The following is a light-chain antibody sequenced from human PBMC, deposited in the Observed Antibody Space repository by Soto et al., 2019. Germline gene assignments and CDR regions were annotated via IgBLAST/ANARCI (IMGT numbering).Light chain of an antibody. CDR2: GAS. J-gene: IGKJ4*01. Sequence: EIVLTQSPGPLSLSPGERATLSCRASQSVSSSYLAWYQQKPGQAPRLLIYGASSRATGIPDRFSGSGSGTDFTLTISRLEPEDFAVYYCQQYGSSPQSTFGGGTKVDIK. CDR1: QSVSSSY. V-gene: IGKV3-20*01. CDR3: QQYGSSPQST.